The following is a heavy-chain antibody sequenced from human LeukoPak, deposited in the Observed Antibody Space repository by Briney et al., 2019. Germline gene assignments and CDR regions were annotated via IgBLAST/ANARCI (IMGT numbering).Heavy chain of an antibody. J-gene: IGHJ4*02. D-gene: IGHD2-2*01. CDR3: AKSSSSNCYSPHDD. Sequence: GGSLRLSCTASGLTYGSFAMSWVRQAPGKGLEWVSVISGSGDSTYYAGSVKGRFTISRDNSKNTLYLQMNSLRAEDTAIYYCAKSSSSNCYSPHDDWGQGTLVTVSS. CDR2: ISGSGDST. V-gene: IGHV3-23*01. CDR1: GLTYGSFA.